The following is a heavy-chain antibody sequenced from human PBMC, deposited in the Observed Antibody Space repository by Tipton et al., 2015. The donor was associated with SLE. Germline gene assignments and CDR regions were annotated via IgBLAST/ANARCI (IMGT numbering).Heavy chain of an antibody. J-gene: IGHJ6*03. CDR1: GASLSTGTFY. CDR3: AREEVTRSYPTPGYYSFNYMDV. CDR2: ISKSGRT. D-gene: IGHD1-26*01. Sequence: TLSLTCSVSGASLSTGTFYWSWIRQPAGKGLEWIGRISKSGRTDYSPSLKSRLSISIDTSKNQFSLKLSSVTAADTAMYYCAREEVTRSYPTPGYYSFNYMDVWGKGTTVTVSS. V-gene: IGHV4-61*02.